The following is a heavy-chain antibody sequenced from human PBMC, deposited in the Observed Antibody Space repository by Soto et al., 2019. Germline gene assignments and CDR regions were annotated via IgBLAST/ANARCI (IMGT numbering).Heavy chain of an antibody. CDR2: IHYSGTT. CDR1: GGSMRNYF. D-gene: IGHD6-13*01. Sequence: SETLSLTCTASGGSMRNYFWTWILQPPGKGLEWISYIHYSGTTSFSPSYNPSLCSRVTISEDTAKDQFSLKLLSVTTADTAVYFCAAGEASRRNLGPYYLGSWGQGRLVTASS. CDR3: AAGEASRRNLGPYYLGS. J-gene: IGHJ4*02. V-gene: IGHV4-59*01.